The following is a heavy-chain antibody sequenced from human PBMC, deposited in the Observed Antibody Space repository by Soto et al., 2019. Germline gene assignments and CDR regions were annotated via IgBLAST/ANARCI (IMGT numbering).Heavy chain of an antibody. V-gene: IGHV3-21*01. CDR1: GFTFSSHT. D-gene: IGHD3-10*01. J-gene: IGHJ4*02. Sequence: DVQVVESGGGLVEPGGFLRLSCAASGFTFSSHTMNWVRQAPRKGLEWVSSISSRSNYIQYADSVKGRFTISRDNAKNSLYLQMNSLRAEDTAVYYCARADYLDYWGQGTLVTVSS. CDR3: ARADYLDY. CDR2: ISSRSNYI.